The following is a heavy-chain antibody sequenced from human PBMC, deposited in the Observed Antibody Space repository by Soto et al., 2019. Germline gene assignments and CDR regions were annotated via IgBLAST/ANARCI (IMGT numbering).Heavy chain of an antibody. J-gene: IGHJ5*02. Sequence: EVQLVESGGGLVQPGGSLRLSCAASGFTVSSNYMSWVRQAPGKGLEWVSVIYSGGSTYYADSVNGRFTISIDNSKNTLYLQMNTLRAEDTAVYYCARMGDSSGYSGWFDPWGQGTLVTVSS. CDR1: GFTVSSNY. D-gene: IGHD3-22*01. V-gene: IGHV3-66*01. CDR3: ARMGDSSGYSGWFDP. CDR2: IYSGGST.